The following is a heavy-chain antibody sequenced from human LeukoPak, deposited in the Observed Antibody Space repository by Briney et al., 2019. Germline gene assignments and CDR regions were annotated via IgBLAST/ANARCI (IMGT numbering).Heavy chain of an antibody. J-gene: IGHJ4*02. CDR1: GFTFSSYA. CDR2: ISGSGGST. V-gene: IGHV3-23*01. CDR3: AKLAWYSGSYIGGSLGYFDY. D-gene: IGHD1-26*01. Sequence: GRSLRLSCAASGFTFSSYAMSWVRQAPGKGLEWVSAISGSGGSTYYADSVKGRFTISRDNSKNTLYLQMNSLRAEDTAVYYCAKLAWYSGSYIGGSLGYFDYWGQGTLVTVSS.